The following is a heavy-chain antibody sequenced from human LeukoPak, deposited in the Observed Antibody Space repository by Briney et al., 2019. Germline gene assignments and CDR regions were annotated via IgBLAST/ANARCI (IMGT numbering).Heavy chain of an antibody. CDR1: GFTFSSYA. CDR2: ISGSGGST. CDR3: AKAIRDHGDYFTPYNWFDP. J-gene: IGHJ5*02. Sequence: GGSLRLSCAASGFTFSSYAMSWVRQAPGKGLEWVSAISGSGGSTYYADSVKGRFTISRDNSKNTLYLQMNSLRAEDTAVYYCAKAIRDHGDYFTPYNWFDPWGQGTLVTVSS. V-gene: IGHV3-23*01. D-gene: IGHD4-17*01.